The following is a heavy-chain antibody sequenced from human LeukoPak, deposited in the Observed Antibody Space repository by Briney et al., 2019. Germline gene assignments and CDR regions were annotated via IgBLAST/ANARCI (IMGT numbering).Heavy chain of an antibody. CDR3: ARDRDVDDFDS. CDR1: GDYIGRINYY. Sequence: SETLSLPCTISGDYIGRINYYWGWIRQPPGKGLEWIVSMSYSGHSYYNPSLKSRVTTSIDTSKNQLSLNLKSVTAADTAVYYCARDRDVDDFDSWGHGTLVTVSS. CDR2: MSYSGHS. J-gene: IGHJ4*01. D-gene: IGHD2-15*01. V-gene: IGHV4-39*07.